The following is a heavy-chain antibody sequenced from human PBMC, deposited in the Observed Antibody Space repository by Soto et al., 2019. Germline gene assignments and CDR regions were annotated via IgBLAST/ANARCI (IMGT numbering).Heavy chain of an antibody. CDR3: ARADYGSGSYFDY. J-gene: IGHJ4*02. CDR2: ISYDGSNK. V-gene: IGHV3-30-3*01. D-gene: IGHD3-10*01. CDR1: GFTFSSYA. Sequence: QVQLVESGGGVVQPGRSLRLSCAASGFTFSSYAMHWVRQAPGKGLEWVAVISYDGSNKYYADSVKGRFTISRDNSKNTLYLQMNGLGAEDTAVYYCARADYGSGSYFDYWGQGTLVTVSS.